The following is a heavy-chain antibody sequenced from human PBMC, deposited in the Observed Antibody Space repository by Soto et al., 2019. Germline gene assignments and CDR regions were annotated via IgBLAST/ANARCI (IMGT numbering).Heavy chain of an antibody. J-gene: IGHJ5*02. CDR2: ISYDGSNK. V-gene: IGHV3-30-3*01. CDR3: ARDPRQYGDHTVNWFDP. CDR1: GFTFSSYA. Sequence: QVQLVESGGGVVQPGRSLRLSCAASGFTFSSYAMHWVRQAPGKGLEWVAVISYDGSNKYYADSVKGRFTISRDNSKNTLYLQMNSLRAEDTAVYYCARDPRQYGDHTVNWFDPWGQGTLVTVSS. D-gene: IGHD4-17*01.